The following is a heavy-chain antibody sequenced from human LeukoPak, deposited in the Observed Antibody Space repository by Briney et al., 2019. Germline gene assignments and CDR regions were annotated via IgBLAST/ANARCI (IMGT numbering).Heavy chain of an antibody. CDR1: GFTFSSYS. J-gene: IGHJ4*02. CDR2: ISSSSSYI. V-gene: IGHV3-21*01. Sequence: GGSLRLSCAASGFTFSSYSMNWVRQAPGKGLEWVSAISSSSSYIYYADSVKGRFTISRDNAKNSLYLQMNSLRAEDTAVYYCARVRAGRYFDYWGQGTLVTVSS. CDR3: ARVRAGRYFDY.